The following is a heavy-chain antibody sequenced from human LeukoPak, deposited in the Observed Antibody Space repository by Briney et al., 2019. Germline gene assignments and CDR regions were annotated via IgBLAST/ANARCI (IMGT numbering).Heavy chain of an antibody. V-gene: IGHV1-46*01. CDR1: GYTFTSYF. J-gene: IGHJ4*02. CDR2: INPSGGST. CDR3: ARTAGRTFDY. D-gene: IGHD6-6*01. Sequence: ASVKVSCKASGYTFTSYFMHWVRQAPGQGLEWMGIINPSGGSTSYARRFQGRVTMTRDTSTSTVYMELSSLRSEDTAVYYCARTAGRTFDYWGQGTLVTVSS.